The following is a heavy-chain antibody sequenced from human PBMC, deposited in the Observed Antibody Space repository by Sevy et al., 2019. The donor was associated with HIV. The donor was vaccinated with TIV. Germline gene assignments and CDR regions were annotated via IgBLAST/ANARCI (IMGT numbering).Heavy chain of an antibody. CDR3: ARGGYYYDSSGYRSHSYYYYGIDV. CDR2: IYSGGST. J-gene: IGHJ6*02. CDR1: GFTVSSNY. Sequence: GGSLRLSCAASGFTVSSNYMSWVRQAPGKGLEWVSVIYSGGSTYYADSGKGRFTISGDNSKNTWYLQMNSLRAEDPAGYYCARGGYYYDSSGYRSHSYYYYGIDVWGQGTTVTVSS. D-gene: IGHD3-22*01. V-gene: IGHV3-53*01.